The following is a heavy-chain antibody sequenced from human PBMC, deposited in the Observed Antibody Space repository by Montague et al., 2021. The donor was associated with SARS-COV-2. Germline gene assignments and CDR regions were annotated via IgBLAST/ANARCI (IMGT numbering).Heavy chain of an antibody. CDR1: GDSVSSNSAA. D-gene: IGHD3-9*01. Sequence: CAISGDSVSSNSAAWNWIRQSPSRGLEWLGRTYYRSKWYNDYAVSVKSRITISPDTSKNQFSLQLNSVTPEDTTVYYCARDLKPPGDILTGYLPYYYYMDVWGKGTTVTVSS. V-gene: IGHV6-1*01. CDR2: TYYRSKWYN. J-gene: IGHJ6*03. CDR3: ARDLKPPGDILTGYLPYYYYMDV.